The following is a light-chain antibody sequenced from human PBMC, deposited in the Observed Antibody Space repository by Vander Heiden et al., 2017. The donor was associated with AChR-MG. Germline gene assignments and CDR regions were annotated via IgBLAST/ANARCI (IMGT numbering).Light chain of an antibody. CDR2: DTS. CDR3: LLSDTGARVV. J-gene: IGLJ2*01. V-gene: IGLV7-46*01. CDR1: TGTVTSGHY. Sequence: QAVVTQEPSLTVSPLGTVTLTCGSSTGTVTSGHYPYWFQQKPGQAPRTLIYDTSNKHSWTPARFSGSLLGGKAALTLSGAQPEDEADYYCLLSDTGARVVFGGGTKLTVL.